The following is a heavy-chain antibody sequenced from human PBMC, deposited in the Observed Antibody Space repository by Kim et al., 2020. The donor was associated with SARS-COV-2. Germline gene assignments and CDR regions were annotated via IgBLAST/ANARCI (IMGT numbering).Heavy chain of an antibody. CDR2: AYYSGST. D-gene: IGHD1-26*01. J-gene: IGHJ4*02. Sequence: SETLSLTCTVSGDSITSNIYYWGWIRQPPGKGLEWIGSAYYSGSTYSNPSLQSRVTISVDTTQNQFYLNLITVTAEDTAVYYCARLCTRCYCDQGTLVSV. CDR3: ARLCTRCY. V-gene: IGHV4-39*01. CDR1: GDSITSNIYY.